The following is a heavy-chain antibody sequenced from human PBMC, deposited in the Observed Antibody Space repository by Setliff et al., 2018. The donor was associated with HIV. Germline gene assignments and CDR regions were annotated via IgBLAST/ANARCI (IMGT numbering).Heavy chain of an antibody. Sequence: PGGSLRLSCAASGFTFDDYGMSWVRQAPGKGLEWVSGINWNGGKTGYGDSVKGRFTISRDNAKNSLYLQMNSLRAEDTAVYYCARRYYYDGSGYYQFDYWGQGTLVTVSS. CDR2: INWNGGKT. CDR3: ARRYYYDGSGYYQFDY. J-gene: IGHJ4*02. D-gene: IGHD3-22*01. CDR1: GFTFDDYG. V-gene: IGHV3-20*04.